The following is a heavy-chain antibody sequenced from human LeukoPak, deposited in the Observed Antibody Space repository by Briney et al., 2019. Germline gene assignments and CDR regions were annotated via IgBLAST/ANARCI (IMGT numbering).Heavy chain of an antibody. D-gene: IGHD1-26*01. J-gene: IGHJ4*02. CDR3: ATSGTYRFDH. CDR1: GFTFSNYN. V-gene: IGHV3-48*02. Sequence: GGSLRLSCAASGFTFSNYNMNWVRQAPGKGLEWISYISSSGRTTNYADSVKGRFTISRDNAKNSLYLQMNSLKDGDTAVYYCATSGTYRFDHWGQGTLVTVSS. CDR2: ISSSGRTT.